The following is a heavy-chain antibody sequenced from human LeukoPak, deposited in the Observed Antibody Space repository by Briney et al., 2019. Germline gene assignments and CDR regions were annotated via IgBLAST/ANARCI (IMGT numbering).Heavy chain of an antibody. Sequence: GGSLRLSCAASGFTFSNYAMSWVRQAPGEGLEWVSAMSAGGSSTWYADSVKGRLTISRDNSKNTLFLQMNSLRAEDTAVYYCAKDLYDSSGSRYDYWGQGTLVTVSS. D-gene: IGHD3-22*01. CDR3: AKDLYDSSGSRYDY. J-gene: IGHJ4*02. CDR1: GFTFSNYA. V-gene: IGHV3-23*01. CDR2: MSAGGSST.